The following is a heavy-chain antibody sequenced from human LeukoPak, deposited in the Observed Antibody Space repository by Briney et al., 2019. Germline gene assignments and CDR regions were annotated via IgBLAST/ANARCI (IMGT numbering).Heavy chain of an antibody. Sequence: TGGSLRLSCAASGFTFSSYSMNWVRQAPGKGLEWVSSISSSSSYIYYADSVKGRFTISRDNAKNSLYLQMNSLRAEDTAVYYCARGESSGYYPADYWGQGTLVTVSS. CDR3: ARGESSGYYPADY. CDR2: ISSSSSYI. D-gene: IGHD3-22*01. V-gene: IGHV3-21*01. J-gene: IGHJ4*02. CDR1: GFTFSSYS.